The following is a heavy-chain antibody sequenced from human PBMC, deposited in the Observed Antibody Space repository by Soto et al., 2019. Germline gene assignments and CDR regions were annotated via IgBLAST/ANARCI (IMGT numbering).Heavy chain of an antibody. V-gene: IGHV3-33*01. CDR2: IWYDGSNK. CDR3: AREHLLQGNAGYFDY. CDR1: GFTFSSYG. Sequence: ESGGGVVQPGRSLRLSCAASGFTFSSYGMHWVRQAPGKGLEWVAVIWYDGSNKYYADSVKGRFTISRDNSKNTLYLQMNSLRAEDTAVYYCAREHLLQGNAGYFDYWGQGTLVTVSS. D-gene: IGHD1-1*01. J-gene: IGHJ4*02.